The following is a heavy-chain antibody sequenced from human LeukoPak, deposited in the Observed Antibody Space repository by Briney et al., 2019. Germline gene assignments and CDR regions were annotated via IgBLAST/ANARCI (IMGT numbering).Heavy chain of an antibody. CDR1: GGSISSYY. V-gene: IGHV4-59*01. J-gene: IGHJ4*02. D-gene: IGHD3-3*01. CDR2: IYYSGST. CDR3: ARGGGYYDFWSGYLTG. Sequence: PSETLSLTCTVSGGSISSYYWSWIRQPPGKGLEWIGYIYYSGSTNYNPSLKSRVTISVDTSKNQFSLKLRSVTAADTAVYYCARGGGYYDFWSGYLTGWGQGTLVTVSS.